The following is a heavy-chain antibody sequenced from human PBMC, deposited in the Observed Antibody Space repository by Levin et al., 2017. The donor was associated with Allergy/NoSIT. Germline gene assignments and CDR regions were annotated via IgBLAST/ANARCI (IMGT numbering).Heavy chain of an antibody. CDR3: VTDESGDEDFDY. CDR2: ITKPSRTI. V-gene: IGHV3-48*01. CDR1: GFILRTSD. Sequence: PGGSLRLSCAASGFILRTSDMNWVRQAPGKGLEWISFITKPSRTISYADSVKGRFTVSRDNVKNLLYLDMNSLRVEDTAVYYCVTDESGDEDFDYWGQGTLVTVSS. D-gene: IGHD7-27*01. J-gene: IGHJ4*02.